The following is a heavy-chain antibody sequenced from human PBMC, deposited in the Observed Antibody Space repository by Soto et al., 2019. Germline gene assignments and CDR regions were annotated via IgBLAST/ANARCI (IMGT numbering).Heavy chain of an antibody. J-gene: IGHJ5*02. CDR1: GHTFTNFD. V-gene: IGHV1-8*02. CDR2: MNPGSGKT. CDR3: ARMESAGTLNWFDP. Sequence: ASVKVSCKASGHTFTNFDISWVRQAAGQGLEWLGWMNPGSGKTGYASKFQGRVAMTRDASTGTSHLELSSLTSDDTAVYYCARMESAGTLNWFDPWGQGTLVTVSS. D-gene: IGHD6-13*01.